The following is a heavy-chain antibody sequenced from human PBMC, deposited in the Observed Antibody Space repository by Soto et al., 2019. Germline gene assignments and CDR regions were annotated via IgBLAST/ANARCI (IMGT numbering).Heavy chain of an antibody. Sequence: EVQLVESGGGLIQPGGSLRLSCAASGFTVSSKYMTWVRQAPGKGREWGSVIYGGGTTYYAYPVKGRFTISRDNSKNTLYLQMNSLRAEDTAVCYCVQTTGWPGFDFWGQGTLVTVSS. CDR2: IYGGGTT. CDR1: GFTVSSKY. D-gene: IGHD6-19*01. V-gene: IGHV3-53*01. CDR3: VQTTGWPGFDF. J-gene: IGHJ4*02.